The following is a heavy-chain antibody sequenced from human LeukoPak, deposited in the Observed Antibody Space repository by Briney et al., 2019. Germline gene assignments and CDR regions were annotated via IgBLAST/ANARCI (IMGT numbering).Heavy chain of an antibody. CDR3: ARGPNYVWGSYQYFDY. Sequence: PSETLSLTCAVYGGSFSGYYWSWIRQPPGKGLEWIGEIDHGGSANYNPSLKSRVIISVDTSKNQFPLKLNSVTAADTAVYYCARGPNYVWGSYQYFDYWGQETLVTVSS. CDR2: IDHGGSA. V-gene: IGHV4-34*01. CDR1: GGSFSGYY. J-gene: IGHJ4*02. D-gene: IGHD3-16*02.